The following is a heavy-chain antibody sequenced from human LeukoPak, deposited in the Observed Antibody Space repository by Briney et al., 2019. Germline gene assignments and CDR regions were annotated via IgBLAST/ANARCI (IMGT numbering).Heavy chain of an antibody. CDR1: GGSISSITSF. J-gene: IGHJ6*02. Sequence: SETLSLTCTVSGGSISSITSFWGWIRQPPGKGLEWIGSIYYSGSTNYNPSLKSRVTMSVDTSNNQFSLTLSSVTAADTAVYYCTRYDVYYYGMDVWGQGTTVTVSS. V-gene: IGHV4-39*07. D-gene: IGHD1-1*01. CDR3: TRYDVYYYGMDV. CDR2: IYYSGST.